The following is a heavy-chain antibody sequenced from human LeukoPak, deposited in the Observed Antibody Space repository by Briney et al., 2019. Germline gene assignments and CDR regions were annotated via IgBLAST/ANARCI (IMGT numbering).Heavy chain of an antibody. Sequence: GGSLRLSCAASGFTFSSYSMNWVRQAPGKGLEWVSSISTSSSYIYHADSVKGRFTISRDNAKNSLYLQMNSLRAEDTAVYYCARVSSSDQGYYMDVWGKGTTVTVSS. CDR2: ISTSSSYI. D-gene: IGHD1-26*01. CDR1: GFTFSSYS. CDR3: ARVSSSDQGYYMDV. J-gene: IGHJ6*03. V-gene: IGHV3-21*01.